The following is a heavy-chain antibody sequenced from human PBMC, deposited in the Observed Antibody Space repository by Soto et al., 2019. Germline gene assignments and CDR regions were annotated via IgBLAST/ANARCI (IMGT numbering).Heavy chain of an antibody. Sequence: QVQLVESGGGVVQPGRSLRLSCAASGFTFSSYGMHWVRQAPGKGLEWGAVISYDGSNKYYADSVKGRFTISRDNSKNTLYLQMNSRRAEDTAVYYCAKDHGDLASDPWGQGTLVTVSS. V-gene: IGHV3-30*18. CDR2: ISYDGSNK. D-gene: IGHD3-10*01. CDR3: AKDHGDLASDP. J-gene: IGHJ5*02. CDR1: GFTFSSYG.